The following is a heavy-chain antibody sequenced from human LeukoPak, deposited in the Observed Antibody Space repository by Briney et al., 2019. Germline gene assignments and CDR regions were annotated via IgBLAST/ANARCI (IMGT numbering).Heavy chain of an antibody. Sequence: KPSETLSLPRTFSGGPLRNHSYYWGWIPQPPGKGLEGVGNMYYSGSTYYNPSLKSRVTISVDTSKNQFSLNLSSVTAADTAVYYCARLEMSTGDPETFDIWGQGTMVTVSS. D-gene: IGHD4-17*01. CDR1: GGPLRNHSYY. V-gene: IGHV4-39*01. CDR3: ARLEMSTGDPETFDI. J-gene: IGHJ3*02. CDR2: MYYSGST.